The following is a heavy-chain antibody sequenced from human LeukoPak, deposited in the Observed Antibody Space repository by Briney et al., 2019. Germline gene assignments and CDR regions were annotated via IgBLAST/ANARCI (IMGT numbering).Heavy chain of an antibody. CDR1: GGSISSSSYY. CDR3: ARQRSIYDYVWGSYRHILDY. D-gene: IGHD3-16*02. CDR2: IYYSGST. V-gene: IGHV4-39*07. J-gene: IGHJ4*02. Sequence: SETLSLTCTVSGGSISSSSYYWGWIRQPPGKGLEWIGSIYYSGSTYYNPSLKSRVTISVDTSKNQFSLKLSSVTAADTAVYYCARQRSIYDYVWGSYRHILDYWGQGTLVTVSS.